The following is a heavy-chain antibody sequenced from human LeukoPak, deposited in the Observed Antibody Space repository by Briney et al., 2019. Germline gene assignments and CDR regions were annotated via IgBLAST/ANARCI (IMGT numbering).Heavy chain of an antibody. CDR3: AADLSFYDSSGYSFDY. CDR1: GFTFTSSA. Sequence: GASVKVSCKASGFTFTSSAMQWVRQARGQRLEWIGWIVVGSGNTNYAQKFQERVTITRDMSTSTAYMELSSLRSEDTAVYYCAADLSFYDSSGYSFDYWGQGTLATVSS. V-gene: IGHV1-58*02. J-gene: IGHJ4*02. D-gene: IGHD3-22*01. CDR2: IVVGSGNT.